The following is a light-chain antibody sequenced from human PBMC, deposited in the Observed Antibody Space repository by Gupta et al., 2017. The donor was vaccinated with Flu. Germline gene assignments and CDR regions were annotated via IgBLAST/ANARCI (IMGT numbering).Light chain of an antibody. CDR3: DANTNSNNRV. J-gene: IGLJ2*01. Sequence: IAISSTGTSSEGGGNNSVSWYQQHTEKTHQLMVFEGSNRTAGVANRFSGYKSGNTASLTISALEDEDEADYYCDANTNSNNRVFGGGTKLTVL. V-gene: IGLV2-14*01. CDR2: EGS. CDR1: SSEGGGNNS.